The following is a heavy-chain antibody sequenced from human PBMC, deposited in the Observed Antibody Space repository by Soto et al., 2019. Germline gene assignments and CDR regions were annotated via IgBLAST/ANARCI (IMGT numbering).Heavy chain of an antibody. V-gene: IGHV1-69*02. Sequence: QVQLVQSGAEVKKPGSSVKVSCKASGGTFSSYTISWVRQAPGQGLEWMGRIIPILGIANYAQKFQGRVXIXAXXSTSTAYMELSSLRSEDTAVYYCAGRLRDGLGELSWGQGTLVTVSS. CDR1: GGTFSSYT. D-gene: IGHD3-16*01. CDR2: IIPILGIA. J-gene: IGHJ4*02. CDR3: AGRLRDGLGELS.